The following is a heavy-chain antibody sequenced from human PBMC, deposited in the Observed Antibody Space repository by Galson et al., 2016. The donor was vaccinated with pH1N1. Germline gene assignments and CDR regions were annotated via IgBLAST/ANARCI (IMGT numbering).Heavy chain of an antibody. CDR1: ASSFTSYW. CDR2: INPRDSYT. J-gene: IGHJ4*02. Sequence: QSGAEVKEPGESLTISCKGSASSFTSYWISWVRQMPGKGLEWMGRINPRDSYTDYSPSFQGHVTISTDESISTAYLKWRTLKASDTAIYYCATGPSPDYWGQGTLCLVSS. CDR3: ATGPSPDY. V-gene: IGHV5-10-1*01.